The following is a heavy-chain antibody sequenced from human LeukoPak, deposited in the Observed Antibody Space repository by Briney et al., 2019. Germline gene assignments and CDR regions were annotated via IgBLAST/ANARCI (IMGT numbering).Heavy chain of an antibody. V-gene: IGHV4-61*02. D-gene: IGHD6-13*01. CDR3: ARGPGLAAAP. CDR2: IYYSGST. J-gene: IGHJ5*02. CDR1: GGSISSGSYY. Sequence: PSQTLSLTCTVSGGSISSGSYYWSWIRQPAGKGLEWIGRIYYSGSTYYNPSLKSRVTISVDTSKNQFSLKLSSVTAADTAVYYCARGPGLAAAPWGQGTLVTVSS.